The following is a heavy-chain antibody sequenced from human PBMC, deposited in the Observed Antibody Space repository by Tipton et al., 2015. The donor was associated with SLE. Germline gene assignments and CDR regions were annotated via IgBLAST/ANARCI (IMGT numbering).Heavy chain of an antibody. V-gene: IGHV3-7*01. J-gene: IGHJ3*02. CDR3: ARDRAFRSFDI. CDR2: INVDGSRV. CDR1: GFTFSSSL. Sequence: GSLRLSCEASGFTFSSSLMTWVRQAPGKGLERVAIINVDGSRVAYVDSVKGRFAISRDNAKNSLSLQRSSLRADDTALYYCARDRAFRSFDIWGQGTMVTVSS.